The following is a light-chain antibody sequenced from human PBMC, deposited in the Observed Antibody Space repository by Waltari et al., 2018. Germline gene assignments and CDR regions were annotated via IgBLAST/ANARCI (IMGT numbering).Light chain of an antibody. CDR2: DVS. Sequence: QSALTQPASVSGSPGQSITFSCTSALSAVGAYDYVSWYQQPPGRAPKLLIYDVSHRPSGVSDRLSGSKSGNTASLTISGLQPEDEADYYCSSYTTRGTWVFGGGTKLTVL. CDR1: LSAVGAYDY. V-gene: IGLV2-14*03. CDR3: SSYTTRGTWV. J-gene: IGLJ3*02.